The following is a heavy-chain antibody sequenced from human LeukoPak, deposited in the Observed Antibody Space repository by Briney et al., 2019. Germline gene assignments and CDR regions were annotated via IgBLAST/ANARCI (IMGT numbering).Heavy chain of an antibody. CDR1: GFTFSDYY. V-gene: IGHV3-11*04. J-gene: IGHJ5*02. CDR2: ISSSGSTI. Sequence: PGGSLRLSCAASGFTFSDYYMSWIRQAPGKGLEWVSYISSSGSTIYYPDSVKGRFTISRDNAKNSLYLQMNGLRAEDTAVYYCARDLGYDFWSGYLFPSRGNWFDPWGQGTLVTVSS. CDR3: ARDLGYDFWSGYLFPSRGNWFDP. D-gene: IGHD3-3*01.